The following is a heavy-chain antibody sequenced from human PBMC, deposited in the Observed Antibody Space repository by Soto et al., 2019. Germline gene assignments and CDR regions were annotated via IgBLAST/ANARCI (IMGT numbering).Heavy chain of an antibody. D-gene: IGHD5-18*01. V-gene: IGHV3-48*02. Sequence: SLRLSCAASGLTFTSYSMNWVRQAPGKGLEWVSFIHSSSSTIYYADSVKGRFTISRDNAKNSLYLQMNSLRDEDTAVYYCARDRGYTYGFDFWGQGALVTVSS. CDR3: ARDRGYTYGFDF. J-gene: IGHJ4*02. CDR2: IHSSSSTI. CDR1: GLTFTSYS.